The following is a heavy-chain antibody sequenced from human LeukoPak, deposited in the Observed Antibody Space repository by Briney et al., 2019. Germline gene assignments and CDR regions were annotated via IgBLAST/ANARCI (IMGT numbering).Heavy chain of an antibody. V-gene: IGHV4-39*07. CDR1: GGSISTSDYS. J-gene: IGHJ5*02. D-gene: IGHD6-6*01. CDR2: IFYSGST. Sequence: SETLSLTCTVSGGSISTSDYSWGWIRQPPGKGLEWIGSIFYSGSTYCNPSLKSRVTISVDTSKNQFSLKVTSVTAADTAVYYCAREFEYTTTWTVSAGQPNWLDPWGQGTLVIVSS. CDR3: AREFEYTTTWTVSAGQPNWLDP.